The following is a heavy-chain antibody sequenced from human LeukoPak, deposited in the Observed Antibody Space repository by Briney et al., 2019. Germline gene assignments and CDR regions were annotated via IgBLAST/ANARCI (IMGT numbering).Heavy chain of an antibody. CDR2: ISYDGSNK. CDR1: GLTFSSYA. CDR3: ARDRDSSGYYDY. J-gene: IGHJ4*02. Sequence: PGGSLRLSCVASGLTFSSYAMHWVRQAPGKGLEWVAVISYDGSNKYYADSVKGRFTISRDNSKNMLYLQMNSLRAEDTAVFYCARDRDSSGYYDYWGQGTLVTVSS. V-gene: IGHV3-30-3*01. D-gene: IGHD3-22*01.